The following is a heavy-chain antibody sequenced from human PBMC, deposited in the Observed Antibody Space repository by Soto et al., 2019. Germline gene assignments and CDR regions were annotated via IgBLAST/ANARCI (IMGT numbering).Heavy chain of an antibody. Sequence: QVQLVQSGAEVKKPGSSVKVSCKASGGTFSSYAISWVRQAPGQGLEWMGGIIPIFGTANYAQKFKGRGPITEDESTSTADMELSSLRSEDTAVYYCARVNGYCISTSCSEGALDIWGQGTMVTVSS. CDR1: GGTFSSYA. V-gene: IGHV1-69*12. D-gene: IGHD2-2*01. CDR2: IIPIFGTA. J-gene: IGHJ3*02. CDR3: ARVNGYCISTSCSEGALDI.